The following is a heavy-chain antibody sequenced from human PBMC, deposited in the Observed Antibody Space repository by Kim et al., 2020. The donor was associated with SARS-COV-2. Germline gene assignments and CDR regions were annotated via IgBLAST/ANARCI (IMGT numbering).Heavy chain of an antibody. CDR2: IVVGSGNT. CDR3: AAFRPVPLPGPLSDRYYYDSSGYYLRDYYYGMDV. Sequence: SVKVSCKASGFTFTSSAVQWVRQARGQRLEWIGWIVVGSGNTNYAQKFQERVTITRDMSTSTAFMELSSLRSEDTAVYYCAAFRPVPLPGPLSDRYYYDSSGYYLRDYYYGMDVWGQGTTVTVSS. CDR1: GFTFTSSA. V-gene: IGHV1-58*01. D-gene: IGHD3-22*01. J-gene: IGHJ6*02.